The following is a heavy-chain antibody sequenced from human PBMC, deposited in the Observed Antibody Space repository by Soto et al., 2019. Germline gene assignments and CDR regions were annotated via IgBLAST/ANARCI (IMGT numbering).Heavy chain of an antibody. CDR3: AKDISIADRPPDY. D-gene: IGHD6-6*01. Sequence: GGSLRLSGAASGFTFSSYSISWVRQAPWKGLEWVSAISGSGVSTYYADSVKGRFTISRDNSKNTLYLQMNSLRAEDTAVYYCAKDISIADRPPDYWGQGTLVTVSS. CDR1: GFTFSSYS. CDR2: ISGSGVST. J-gene: IGHJ4*02. V-gene: IGHV3-23*01.